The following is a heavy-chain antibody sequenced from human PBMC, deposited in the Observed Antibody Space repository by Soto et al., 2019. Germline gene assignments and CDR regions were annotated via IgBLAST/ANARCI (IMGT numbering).Heavy chain of an antibody. CDR3: AGSGYYGLSGYGLYYYYGMDV. D-gene: IGHD3-3*01. V-gene: IGHV1-69*13. CDR1: GGTFSSYA. Sequence: SVKVSCKASGGTFSSYAISWVRQAPGQGLEWMGGIIPIFGTANYAQKFQGRVTITADESTSTAYMELSSLRSEDTAVYYCAGSGYYGLSGYGLYYYYGMDVWGQGTTVTVSS. CDR2: IIPIFGTA. J-gene: IGHJ6*02.